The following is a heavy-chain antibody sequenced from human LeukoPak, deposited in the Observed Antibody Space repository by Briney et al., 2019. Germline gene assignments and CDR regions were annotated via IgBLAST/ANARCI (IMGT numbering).Heavy chain of an antibody. Sequence: SETLSLTCTVSGGSISSGDYYWSWIRQPPGKGLEWIGYIYYSGSTYYNPSLKSRVTISVDTSKNQFSLKLSSVTAADTAVYYCAREGYYYDSSDYSSYYFDYWGQGTLVTVSS. V-gene: IGHV4-30-4*01. CDR1: GGSISSGDYY. D-gene: IGHD3-22*01. CDR2: IYYSGST. J-gene: IGHJ4*02. CDR3: AREGYYYDSSDYSSYYFDY.